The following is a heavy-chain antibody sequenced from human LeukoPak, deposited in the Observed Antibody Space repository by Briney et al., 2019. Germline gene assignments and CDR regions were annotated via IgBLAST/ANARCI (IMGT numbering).Heavy chain of an antibody. J-gene: IGHJ4*02. D-gene: IGHD5-12*01. CDR3: ATSLRNFDY. Sequence: SETLSLACTVSGGSISSYYWSWIRQPPGKGLEWIGYIYYSGSTNYNPSLKSRVTISVDTSKSQFSLKLSSVTAADTAVYYCATSLRNFDYWGQGTLVTVSS. V-gene: IGHV4-59*01. CDR2: IYYSGST. CDR1: GGSISSYY.